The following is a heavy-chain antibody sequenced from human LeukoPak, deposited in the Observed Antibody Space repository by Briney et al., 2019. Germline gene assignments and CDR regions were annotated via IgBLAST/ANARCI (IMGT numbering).Heavy chain of an antibody. CDR1: GHTPVSID. CDR2: KRTNRGET. J-gene: IGHJ5*02. CDR3: ARLPGGRRRGAAAGTGWFDP. D-gene: IGHD6-13*01. Sequence: ASGCVSCKLSGHTPVSIDISWVRPAAEGGREWRRSKRTNRGETRYAQKFQGRVTMTSHTSVGTAYMELSSLRSEDTAVYYCARLPGGRRRGAAAGTGWFDPWGQGTLVTVSS. V-gene: IGHV1-8*01.